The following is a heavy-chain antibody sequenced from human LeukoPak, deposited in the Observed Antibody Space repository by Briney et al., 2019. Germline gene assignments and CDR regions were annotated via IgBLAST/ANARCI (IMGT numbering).Heavy chain of an antibody. J-gene: IGHJ6*03. CDR3: ARGWYCSSTSCYPCYTDV. Sequence: SETLSLTCTVSGGSISSYYWSWIRQPPGKGLEWIGYIYYSGSTNYNPSLKSRVTISVDTSKNQFSLKLSSVTAADTAVYYCARGWYCSSTSCYPCYTDVWGKGTTVTVSS. CDR1: GGSISSYY. CDR2: IYYSGST. V-gene: IGHV4-59*01. D-gene: IGHD2-2*01.